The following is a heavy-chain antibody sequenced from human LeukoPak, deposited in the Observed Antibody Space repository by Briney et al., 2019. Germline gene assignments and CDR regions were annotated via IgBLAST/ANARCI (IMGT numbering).Heavy chain of an antibody. CDR2: IRYDGSNK. CDR3: AKDRAFPNDVFDI. CDR1: GFTFSSYG. J-gene: IGHJ3*02. D-gene: IGHD3-3*02. V-gene: IGHV3-30*02. Sequence: GGSLRLSCAASGFTFSSYGMHWVRQAPGKGLEWVAFIRYDGSNKYYADSVKGRFTISRDNSKNTLYLQMNSLRAEDTAVYYCAKDRAFPNDVFDIWGQGTMVTVSA.